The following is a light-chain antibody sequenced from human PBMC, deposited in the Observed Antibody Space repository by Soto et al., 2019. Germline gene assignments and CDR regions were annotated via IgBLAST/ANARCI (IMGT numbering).Light chain of an antibody. CDR1: QSISNW. Sequence: DIQMTQSPSTLSASVGDRVTITCRASQSISNWLAWYQQKPGKAPNLLIYDASSLKSGVPSRFSGSGSVTDFTLTISSLQPEDFATYYCQQYNTFSLFGQGTKLEIK. CDR3: QQYNTFSL. J-gene: IGKJ2*01. V-gene: IGKV1-5*01. CDR2: DAS.